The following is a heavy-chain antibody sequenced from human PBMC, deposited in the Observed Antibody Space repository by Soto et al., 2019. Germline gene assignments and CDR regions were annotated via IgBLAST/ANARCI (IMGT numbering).Heavy chain of an antibody. CDR2: INSDGSST. CDR3: AREDSSSWYGYYYYGMDV. D-gene: IGHD6-13*01. CDR1: GFTFSSYW. J-gene: IGHJ6*02. Sequence: PGGSLRLSCAASGFTFSSYWMHWVRQAPGKGLVWVSRINSDGSSTSYADSVKGRFTISRDNAKNTLYLQMNSLRAEDTAVYYCAREDSSSWYGYYYYGMDVWGQGTTVTVSS. V-gene: IGHV3-74*01.